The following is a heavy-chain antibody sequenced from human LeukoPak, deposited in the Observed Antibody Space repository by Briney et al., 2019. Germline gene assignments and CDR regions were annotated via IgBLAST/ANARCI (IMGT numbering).Heavy chain of an antibody. CDR2: IGTVGDT. J-gene: IGHJ4*02. V-gene: IGHV3-13*01. CDR1: GFTFSTYD. Sequence: GGSLRLSCAASGFTFSTYDFHWVRQATGKGLEWVSAIGTVGDTHYPGSVKGRFTISRENAKNSVYLQMDSLRAGDTAVYYCARESNDFLAGYYDYWGQGILVTVSS. CDR3: ARESNDFLAGYYDY. D-gene: IGHD3-9*01.